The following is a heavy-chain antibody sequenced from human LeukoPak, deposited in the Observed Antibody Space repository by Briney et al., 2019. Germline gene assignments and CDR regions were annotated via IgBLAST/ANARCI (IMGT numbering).Heavy chain of an antibody. CDR2: IIPILGIA. J-gene: IGHJ4*02. V-gene: IGHV1-69*04. Sequence: ASVKVSCKASGYTFTSYYMHWVRQAPGQGLEWMGRIIPILGIANYAQKFQGRVTITADKSTSTAYMELSSLRSEDTAVYYCARATVTTTHYFDYWGQGTLVTVSS. CDR3: ARATVTTTHYFDY. CDR1: GYTFTSYY. D-gene: IGHD4-17*01.